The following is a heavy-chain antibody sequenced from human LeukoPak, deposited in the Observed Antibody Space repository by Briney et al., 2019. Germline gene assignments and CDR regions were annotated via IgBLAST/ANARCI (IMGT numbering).Heavy chain of an antibody. D-gene: IGHD3-10*01. Sequence: GGSLRLSCAASGFTFSSYSMNWVRQAPGKGLEWVSSISSSSSYIYYADSVKGRFTISRDNAKNSLYLQMNSLRAEDTAVYYCARGPHYYGSGSNFDYWGQGTLVTVSS. J-gene: IGHJ4*02. V-gene: IGHV3-21*01. CDR1: GFTFSSYS. CDR2: ISSSSSYI. CDR3: ARGPHYYGSGSNFDY.